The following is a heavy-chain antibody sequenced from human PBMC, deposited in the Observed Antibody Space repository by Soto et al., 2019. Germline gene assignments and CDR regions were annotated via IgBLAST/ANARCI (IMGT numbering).Heavy chain of an antibody. D-gene: IGHD3-3*01. CDR3: AKPGLPLEWYPLDV. CDR2: INSYEPGP. CDR1: GFIFSKYA. J-gene: IGHJ6*02. V-gene: IGHV3-23*01. Sequence: AASLRLSCAASGFIFSKYALTWVRQSPGKGLEWGSSINSYEPGPYYIASVRGRFTISRNNSKNMVYLQRSDLRADDSAVYYCAKPGLPLEWYPLDVWGQGTTVTVSS.